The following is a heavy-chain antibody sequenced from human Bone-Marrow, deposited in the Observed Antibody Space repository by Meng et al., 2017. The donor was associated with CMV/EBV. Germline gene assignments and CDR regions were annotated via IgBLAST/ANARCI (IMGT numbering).Heavy chain of an antibody. CDR1: GGTFSSYA. J-gene: IGHJ6*02. D-gene: IGHD2-2*02. V-gene: IGHV1-69*05. Sequence: SVKVSCKASGGTFSSYAISWVRQAPGQGLEWMGGIIPIFGTANYAQKFQGRVTITTDESTSTAYMELSSLRSEDTAVYYCARDHGVVPAAIRGNQRGKFTYYYCGMDVWGQGTTVTVSS. CDR3: ARDHGVVPAAIRGNQRGKFTYYYCGMDV. CDR2: IIPIFGTA.